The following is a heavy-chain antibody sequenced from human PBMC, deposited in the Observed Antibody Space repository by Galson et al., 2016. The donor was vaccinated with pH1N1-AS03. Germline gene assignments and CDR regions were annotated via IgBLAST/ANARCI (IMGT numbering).Heavy chain of an antibody. V-gene: IGHV6-1*01. CDR3: ARGRYSAFDI. CDR2: TYWRSKWYN. CDR1: GDSVSSNIDA. D-gene: IGHD1-1*01. Sequence: CAISGDSVSSNIDAWNWIRQSPSGGLEWLGRTYWRSKWYNDYAVSVKSRITINPDTSKNQFSLQLNSVTPKDTAVYYCARGRYSAFDIWCQGTMVTVSS. J-gene: IGHJ3*02.